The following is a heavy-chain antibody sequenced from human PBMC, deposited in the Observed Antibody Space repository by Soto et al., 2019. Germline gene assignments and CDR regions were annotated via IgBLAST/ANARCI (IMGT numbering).Heavy chain of an antibody. Sequence: QVQLQESGPGLVKPSGTLSLTCGVSGGSIRSNKWWSWVRQPPGKGLEWIGEIYHSGSTNYNPSLKIRVPISGDKSNNQCSVKLTSVTAAATAVYDWARWGDWVQQGLWGQGTLVTVSS. V-gene: IGHV4-4*02. CDR1: GGSIRSNKW. CDR2: IYHSGST. J-gene: IGHJ4*02. D-gene: IGHD6-19*01. CDR3: ARWGDWVQQGL.